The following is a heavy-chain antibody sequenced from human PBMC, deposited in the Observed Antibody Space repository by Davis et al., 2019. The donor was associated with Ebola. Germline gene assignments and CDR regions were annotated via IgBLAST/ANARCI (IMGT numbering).Heavy chain of an antibody. Sequence: MPSETLSLTCTVSGGSISGYYWTWIRQPPGKRLECIGYIYYTGSTNYNPSLKSRVTMSLGTSKTQFSLKLSSVTAADTAVYYCARARIVVAPHGMDVWGQGTTVTVSS. CDR3: ARARIVVAPHGMDV. J-gene: IGHJ6*02. D-gene: IGHD3-22*01. V-gene: IGHV4-59*01. CDR1: GGSISGYY. CDR2: IYYTGST.